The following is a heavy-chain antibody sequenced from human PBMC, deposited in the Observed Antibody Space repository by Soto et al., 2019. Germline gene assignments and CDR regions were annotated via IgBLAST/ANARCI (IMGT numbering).Heavy chain of an antibody. D-gene: IGHD6-6*01. Sequence: PSETLSLTCSVSGGSINNSTSFWGWLRQSPGKGLEWIATINYRWPAEYNPSLKSRVTISVDRSRNVLSLQMNYVTAPDTAVYYCATYLMSRPWFDTWGQGTLVTVSS. CDR2: INYRWPA. CDR3: ATYLMSRPWFDT. J-gene: IGHJ5*02. CDR1: GGSINNSTSF. V-gene: IGHV4-39*02.